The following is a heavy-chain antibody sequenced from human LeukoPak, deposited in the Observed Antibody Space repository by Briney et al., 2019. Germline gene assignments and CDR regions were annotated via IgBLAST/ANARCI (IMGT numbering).Heavy chain of an antibody. J-gene: IGHJ4*02. D-gene: IGHD3/OR15-3a*01. V-gene: IGHV4-39*01. CDR1: SGSISTSNYY. CDR3: ARQTGSGLFILP. Sequence: SETLSLTCTVSSGSISTSNYYWDWVRQPPGKALEWIGNIFYSGSTYYSPSLKSRVTISVDTSKNQFSLRLTSVTAADTAVYYCARQTGSGLFILPGGQGTLVTVSS. CDR2: IFYSGST.